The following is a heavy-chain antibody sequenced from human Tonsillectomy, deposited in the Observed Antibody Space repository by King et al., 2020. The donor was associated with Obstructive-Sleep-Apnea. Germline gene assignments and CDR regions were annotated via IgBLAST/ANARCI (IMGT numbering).Heavy chain of an antibody. CDR2: INTSGST. CDR3: ARGSGATAVNWFDP. J-gene: IGHJ5*02. CDR1: GGSFSDYY. V-gene: IGHV4-34*01. D-gene: IGHD6-13*01. Sequence: VQLQQWGAGLLKPSETLALTCAVVGGSFSDYYWSWIRKPPGKGLDWIGEINTSGSTNYNPSLKSRVTISVDTSINQISLKLNSVTAADTAVDYCARGSGATAVNWFDPWGQATLVTVSS.